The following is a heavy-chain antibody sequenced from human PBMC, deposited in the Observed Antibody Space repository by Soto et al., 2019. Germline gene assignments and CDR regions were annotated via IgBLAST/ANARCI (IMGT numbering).Heavy chain of an antibody. Sequence: GGSLKISCKGSGYKFTNYWIIGVRLMPGKGLEWMGKIDPTESHTKYSPAFQGHVTISVDKSITTAYLQWNSLKASDTAIYYGAGCAVGDYALDVWGQGTTVSVSS. CDR2: IDPTESHT. CDR1: GYKFTNYW. V-gene: IGHV5-10-1*01. CDR3: AGCAVGDYALDV. J-gene: IGHJ6*02. D-gene: IGHD1-26*01.